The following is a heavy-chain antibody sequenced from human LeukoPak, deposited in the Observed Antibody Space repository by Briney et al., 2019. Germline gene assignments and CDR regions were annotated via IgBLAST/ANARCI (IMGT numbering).Heavy chain of an antibody. V-gene: IGHV3-23*01. CDR2: VSGSGGST. D-gene: IGHD2-15*01. CDR3: ARDIVVVVAARFDY. CDR1: GLTFSNYA. J-gene: IGHJ4*02. Sequence: GGSLRLSCAASGLTFSNYAMSWVRQAPGKGLEWVSAVSGSGGSTYYADSVKGRFTISRDNSKNTLYLQMNSLRAEDAAVYYCARDIVVVVAARFDYWGQGTLVTVSS.